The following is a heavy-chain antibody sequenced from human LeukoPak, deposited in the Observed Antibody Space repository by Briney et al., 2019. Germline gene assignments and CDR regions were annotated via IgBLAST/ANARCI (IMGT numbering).Heavy chain of an antibody. V-gene: IGHV4-31*03. CDR2: IYYSGST. Sequence: SETLSLTCTVSGGSISSGGYYWSWIRQHPGKGLEWIGYIYYSGSTYYNPSLKSRVTISVDTSKNQFSLKLSSVTAADTAVYYCARVDGDYAGTTTFFDYWGQGTLVTVSS. J-gene: IGHJ4*02. CDR1: GGSISSGGYY. D-gene: IGHD4-17*01. CDR3: ARVDGDYAGTTTFFDY.